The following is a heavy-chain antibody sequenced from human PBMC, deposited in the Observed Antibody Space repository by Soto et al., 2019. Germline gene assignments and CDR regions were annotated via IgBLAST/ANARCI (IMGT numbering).Heavy chain of an antibody. CDR3: ATLRTKYYRMDV. V-gene: IGHV3-23*01. CDR1: GFTFSSYA. CDR2: ISGSGGST. J-gene: IGHJ6*02. Sequence: GGSLRLSCAASGFTFSSYAMSWVRQAPGKGLEWVSAISGSGGSTYYADSVKGRFTISRDNSKNTLYLQMNSLRAEDTAVYYCATLRTKYYRMDVWGQGTMVTVSS.